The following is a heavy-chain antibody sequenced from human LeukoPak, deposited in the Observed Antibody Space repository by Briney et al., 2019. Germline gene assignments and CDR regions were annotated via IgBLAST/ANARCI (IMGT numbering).Heavy chain of an antibody. J-gene: IGHJ4*02. CDR3: ARVRITIFGTTRKGLDY. V-gene: IGHV3-7*01. D-gene: IGHD3-3*01. Sequence: GGSLRLSCSASGFTFSTYWMSWVRQAPGKGLEWVANMRRDGNEIYYLDSVRGRFTISRDNAKNSLYLQMNSLRAEDTAVYYCARVRITIFGTTRKGLDYWGQGTLVTVSS. CDR1: GFTFSTYW. CDR2: MRRDGNEI.